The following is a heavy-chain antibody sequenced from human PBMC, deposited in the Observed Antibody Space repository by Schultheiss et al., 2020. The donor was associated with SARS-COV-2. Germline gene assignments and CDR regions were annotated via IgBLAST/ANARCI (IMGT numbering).Heavy chain of an antibody. CDR1: GYTFTDYG. CDR2: ISTYKNKI. D-gene: IGHD2/OR15-2a*01. V-gene: IGHV1-18*04. J-gene: IGHJ4*02. CDR3: ARILTSASTRVDY. Sequence: ASGKVSCKASGYTFTDYGISWVRQAPGQGLEWMGWISTYKNKIIYAQQLQGRLTMTTDTYTSTAYMELRSLRSDDTAVYYCARILTSASTRVDYWGQGTLVTVSS.